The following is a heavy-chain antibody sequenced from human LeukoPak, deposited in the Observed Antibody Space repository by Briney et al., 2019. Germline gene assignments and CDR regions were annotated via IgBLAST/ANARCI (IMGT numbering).Heavy chain of an antibody. V-gene: IGHV1-2*02. J-gene: IGHJ3*02. D-gene: IGHD3-22*01. Sequence: GASVKVSCKASGYTFTGYYMHWVRQAPGQGLEWMGWINPNSGGTNYAQKFQGRVTMTRDTSISTAYMELSRLRSDDTAVYYCARSGGGITMIVVVITPNDAFDIWGQGTMVTVSS. CDR2: INPNSGGT. CDR3: ARSGGGITMIVVVITPNDAFDI. CDR1: GYTFTGYY.